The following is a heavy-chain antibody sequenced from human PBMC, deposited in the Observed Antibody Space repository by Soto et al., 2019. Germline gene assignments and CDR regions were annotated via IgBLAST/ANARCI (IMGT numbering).Heavy chain of an antibody. Sequence: SVKVSCKASGGSFSSNAISWVRQTPGQGLEWMGGIIPIFGTANYAQNFQGRVTITADKSTGTAYMELSSLRSEDTAVYYCARDVGHSSSRMMDHWGQGTLVTVSS. V-gene: IGHV1-69*06. CDR1: GGSFSSNA. CDR2: IIPIFGTA. J-gene: IGHJ4*02. CDR3: ARDVGHSSSRMMDH. D-gene: IGHD6-13*01.